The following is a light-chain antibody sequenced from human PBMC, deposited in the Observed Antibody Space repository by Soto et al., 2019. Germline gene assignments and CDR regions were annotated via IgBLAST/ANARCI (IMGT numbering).Light chain of an antibody. J-gene: IGKJ3*01. CDR2: DAS. Sequence: DIQMTQSPSSLSASVGDRVTITCQASQDGRKYLSWYQQKTRKAPKLLIYDASNLETGVPARVSGSGSGTDFTFTISSLQPEDIATYYCQQRHNLPHTFGPGTKVDIK. V-gene: IGKV1-33*01. CDR3: QQRHNLPHT. CDR1: QDGRKY.